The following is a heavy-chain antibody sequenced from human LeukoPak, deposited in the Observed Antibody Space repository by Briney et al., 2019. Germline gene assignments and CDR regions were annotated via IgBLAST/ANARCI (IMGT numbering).Heavy chain of an antibody. Sequence: SETLSLTCTVSGGSISSYYWSWIRQPPGKGLEWIGYIYYSGSTNYNPSLKSRVTISVDTSKNQFSLKLSSVTAADTAVYYCARAFGYSYGYASTDWGQGTLVTVSS. D-gene: IGHD5-18*01. CDR1: GGSISSYY. CDR3: ARAFGYSYGYASTD. J-gene: IGHJ4*02. CDR2: IYYSGST. V-gene: IGHV4-59*01.